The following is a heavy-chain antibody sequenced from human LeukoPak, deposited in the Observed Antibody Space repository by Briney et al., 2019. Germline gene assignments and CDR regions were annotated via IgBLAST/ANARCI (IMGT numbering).Heavy chain of an antibody. D-gene: IGHD6-19*01. CDR1: AFTFSNYA. J-gene: IGHJ4*02. CDR2: IWYDGRNK. Sequence: GGSLRLPCAASAFTFSNYAMHWVRQAPGKGLEWVAVIWYDGRNKYYTDSEKGRFTISRDNSKNTLYLQMNNLRTEDTAVYYCAKDGYSSGWYGFFEYWGQGTLVTVSS. CDR3: AKDGYSSGWYGFFEY. V-gene: IGHV3-30*02.